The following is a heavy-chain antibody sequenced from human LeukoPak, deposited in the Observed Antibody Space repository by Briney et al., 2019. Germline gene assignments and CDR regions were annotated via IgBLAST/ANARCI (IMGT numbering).Heavy chain of an antibody. J-gene: IGHJ5*02. CDR3: ARVRSAAGTMNWFDP. V-gene: IGHV4-59*01. D-gene: IGHD6-13*01. CDR1: GGSISNYY. Sequence: PSETLSLTCTVSGGSISNYYWSWIRQPPGKGLEWIGYIYYTGSTNYNPSLKSRVTISVDTSKNHFSLKLSSATAADTAIYYCARVRSAAGTMNWFDPWGQGTLVTVSS. CDR2: IYYTGST.